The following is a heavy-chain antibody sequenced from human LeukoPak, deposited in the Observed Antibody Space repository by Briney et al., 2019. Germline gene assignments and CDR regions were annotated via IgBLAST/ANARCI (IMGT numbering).Heavy chain of an antibody. Sequence: GESPEICCKGSGYTFTSYLIGWVRQMPGKGLEWMGIIYPGESDTRYSPSFQGQVTISADKSITTAYLQWSSLKASDTAMYYCALGTGNNPPDYWGQGTLVTVSS. J-gene: IGHJ4*02. V-gene: IGHV5-51*01. D-gene: IGHD1-1*01. CDR1: GYTFTSYL. CDR3: ALGTGNNPPDY. CDR2: IYPGESDT.